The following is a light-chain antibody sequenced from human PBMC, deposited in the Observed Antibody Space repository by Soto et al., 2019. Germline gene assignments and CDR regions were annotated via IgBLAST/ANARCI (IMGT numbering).Light chain of an antibody. J-gene: IGKJ5*01. CDR1: HGISNY. Sequence: IQTTQSPYALSPTVRDSDTLTLRASHGISNYLAWYQQKPGKVPKLLIYAASTWQSGIPARFSGSGSGTEFTLTISSLQPEDVATYYCQKYNSAPFTFGQGTRLEIK. V-gene: IGKV1-27*01. CDR3: QKYNSAPFT. CDR2: AAS.